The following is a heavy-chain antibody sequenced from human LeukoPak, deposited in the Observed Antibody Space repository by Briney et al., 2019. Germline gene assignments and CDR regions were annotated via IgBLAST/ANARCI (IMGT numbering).Heavy chain of an antibody. J-gene: IGHJ4*02. CDR2: IYSGGST. CDR1: GFTVSSNY. D-gene: IGHD2-21*01. V-gene: IGHV3-66*01. Sequence: GGSLRLSCAASGFTVSSNYVSWVRQAPGKGLEWVSVIYSGGSTYYADSVKGRFTISRDNSKNTLYLQMNSLRAEDTAVYYCAREGANSPGSDYWGQGTLVTASS. CDR3: AREGANSPGSDY.